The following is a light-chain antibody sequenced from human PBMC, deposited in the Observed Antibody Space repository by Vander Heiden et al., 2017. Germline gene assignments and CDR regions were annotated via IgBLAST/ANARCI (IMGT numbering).Light chain of an antibody. CDR2: AAS. CDR1: QSISSY. CDR3: QQSYSTLALT. V-gene: IGKV1-39*01. J-gene: IGKJ4*01. Sequence: DIQMTQSPSSLSASVGDRVTITCRASQSISSYLNWYQQKPWKAPKLLIYAASSLQSGVPSRFSGSGSGTDFTLTISSLQPEDFATYYCQQSYSTLALTFGGGTKVEIK.